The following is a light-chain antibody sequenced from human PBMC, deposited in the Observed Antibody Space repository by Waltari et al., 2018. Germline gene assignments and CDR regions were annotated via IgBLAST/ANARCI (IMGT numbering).Light chain of an antibody. CDR1: QDIDNF. CDR2: DAS. J-gene: IGKJ4*01. CDR3: QEYGNALT. V-gene: IGKV1-33*01. Sequence: DIQMTQSPSSLSASVGDRVTITCQASQDIDNFLNWYQQKPGEAPRLLIYDASNLETRVPSKFSGSGSGTDFSLTITSLQPEDIATYYCQEYGNALTFGGGTKVEIK.